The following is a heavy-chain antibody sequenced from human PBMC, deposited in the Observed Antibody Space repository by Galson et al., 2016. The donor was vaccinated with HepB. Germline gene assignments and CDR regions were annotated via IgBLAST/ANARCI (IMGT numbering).Heavy chain of an antibody. J-gene: IGHJ6*03. CDR3: ARDLSSSWWGYYYYYMDV. D-gene: IGHD6-13*01. V-gene: IGHV1-46*01. CDR2: INPSGGST. CDR1: GYTFTSYY. Sequence: SVKVSCKASGYTFTSYYMHWVRQAPGQGLEWMGIINPSGGSTSYAQKFQGRVIMTRDTSTSTVYMELSSLRSEDTAVYYCARDLSSSWWGYYYYYMDVWGKGTTVTVSS.